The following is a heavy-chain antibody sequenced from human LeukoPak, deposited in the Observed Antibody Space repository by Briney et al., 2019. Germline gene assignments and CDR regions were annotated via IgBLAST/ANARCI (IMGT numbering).Heavy chain of an antibody. CDR1: GYTFTSHG. CDR3: ASTVGNYYDSSGYFD. V-gene: IGHV1-18*01. CDR2: ISAYNGNT. J-gene: IGHJ4*02. Sequence: GASVKVSCKASGYTFTSHGISWVRQAPGQGLEWMGWISAYNGNTNYAQKLQGRVTMTTDTSTSTAYMELRSLRSDDTAVYYCASTVGNYYDSSGYFDWGQGTLVTVSS. D-gene: IGHD3-22*01.